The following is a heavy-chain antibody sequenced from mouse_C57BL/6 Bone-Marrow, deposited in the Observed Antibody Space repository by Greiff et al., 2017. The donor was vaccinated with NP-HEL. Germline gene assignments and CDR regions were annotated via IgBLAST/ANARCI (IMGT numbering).Heavy chain of an antibody. J-gene: IGHJ2*01. CDR3: TRIYYGKLGY. CDR1: GFNIKDDY. Sequence: VQLQQSGAELVRPGASVKLSCTASGFNIKDDYMHWVKQRPEQGLEWIGWIDPENGDTEYASKFQGKATITADTSSNTAYLQLSSLTSEDTAVYYCTRIYYGKLGYWGQGTTLTVSS. D-gene: IGHD2-1*01. CDR2: IDPENGDT. V-gene: IGHV14-4*01.